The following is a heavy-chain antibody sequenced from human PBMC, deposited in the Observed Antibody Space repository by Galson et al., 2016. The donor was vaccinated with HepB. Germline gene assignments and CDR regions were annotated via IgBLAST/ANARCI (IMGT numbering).Heavy chain of an antibody. CDR2: IIPMFGTP. D-gene: IGHD3-22*01. V-gene: IGHV1-69*13. J-gene: IGHJ4*02. CDR3: ARGQFYYDSSGYFSY. CDR1: GDTFNKFA. Sequence: SVKVSCKASGDTFNKFAFNWVRQAPGQVLEWVGGIIPMFGTPNYSHKFQGRVTITADDSTSTAYMELSSLRSEDTAVYYCARGQFYYDSSGYFSYWGQGTLVTVSS.